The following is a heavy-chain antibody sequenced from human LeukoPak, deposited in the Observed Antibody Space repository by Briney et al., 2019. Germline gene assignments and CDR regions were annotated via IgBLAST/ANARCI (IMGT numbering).Heavy chain of an antibody. J-gene: IGHJ5*02. V-gene: IGHV4-59*01. CDR2: IYYSGST. D-gene: IGHD3-10*01. Sequence: KSSETLSLACTVSGGSISSYYWSWIRQPPGKGLEWIGYIYYSGSTNYNPSLKSRVTISVDTSKNQFSLKLSSVTAADTAAYCCARGYGSGSINWFDPWGQGTLVTVSS. CDR3: ARGYGSGSINWFDP. CDR1: GGSISSYY.